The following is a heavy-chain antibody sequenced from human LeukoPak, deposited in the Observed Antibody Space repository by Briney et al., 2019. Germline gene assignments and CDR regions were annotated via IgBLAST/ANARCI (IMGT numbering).Heavy chain of an antibody. CDR3: ARVITIRGFIFDY. Sequence: PSETLSLTCTVSGGSISNYFWSWIREPPGKGLEWIGYIYYSGSTNYNPSLKSRVTISVDTSKNQFSLHLNSVTAADMAVYYCARVITIRGFIFDYWGQGTLVTVSS. CDR1: GGSISNYF. D-gene: IGHD3-16*01. CDR2: IYYSGST. V-gene: IGHV4-59*01. J-gene: IGHJ4*02.